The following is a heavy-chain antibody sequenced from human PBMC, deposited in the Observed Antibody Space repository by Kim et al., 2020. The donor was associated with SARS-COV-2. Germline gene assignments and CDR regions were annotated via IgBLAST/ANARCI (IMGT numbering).Heavy chain of an antibody. CDR3: ARAPASTDPNNCFGP. Sequence: SETLSLTCGVDGGSLTGYYWTWIRQFPGKGLEWIGEINSYGTAAYRPSLRSRVTISLETSKNQFSLKRTSLTAADAAVYYCARAPASTDPNNCFGPWGQG. CDR2: INSYGTA. V-gene: IGHV4-34*01. J-gene: IGHJ5*02. CDR1: GGSLTGYY.